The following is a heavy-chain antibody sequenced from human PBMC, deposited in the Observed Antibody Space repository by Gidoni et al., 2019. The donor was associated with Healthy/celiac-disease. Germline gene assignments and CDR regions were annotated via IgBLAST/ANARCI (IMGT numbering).Heavy chain of an antibody. Sequence: QVQLVESGGGVVQPGRSLRLSCAASGFTFSSYAMHWVRQAPGKGLECVAVISYYGSNKYYADSVKGRFTISRDNSKHTLYLQMNSLRAEDTAVYYCARSGVVTPSWFDPWGQGTLVTVSS. J-gene: IGHJ5*02. V-gene: IGHV3-30*04. D-gene: IGHD3-3*01. CDR1: GFTFSSYA. CDR3: ARSGVVTPSWFDP. CDR2: ISYYGSNK.